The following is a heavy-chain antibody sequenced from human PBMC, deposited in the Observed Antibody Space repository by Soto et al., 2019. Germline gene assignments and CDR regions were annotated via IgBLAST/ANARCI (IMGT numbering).Heavy chain of an antibody. CDR1: GFTFSIYA. CDR3: AKDRMDHNSVWDPFDI. CDR2: IGGGDDDR. V-gene: IGHV3-23*01. J-gene: IGHJ3*02. D-gene: IGHD1-20*01. Sequence: GESLKISCAASGFTFSIYAMSWVRQAPGKDLEWVSSIGGGDDDRFYAGSVKGRFIISRDNSKNTLFLQMTSLRAEDTAIYYCAKDRMDHNSVWDPFDIWGRGTMVTVSS.